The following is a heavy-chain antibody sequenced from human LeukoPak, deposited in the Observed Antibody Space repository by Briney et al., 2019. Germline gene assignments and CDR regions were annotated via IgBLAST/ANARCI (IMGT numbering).Heavy chain of an antibody. J-gene: IGHJ4*02. D-gene: IGHD3-10*01. V-gene: IGHV3-74*01. CDR2: INTDGRTT. Sequence: QPGGSLRLSCVSSGFTFSSYWMHWVRHAPGKGLVWVSRINTDGRTTTYADSVKGRFTISRDNAKNTLYLQMNSLRAEDTAVYYCARGGGSGSSTLYYFDYWGQGTLVTVSS. CDR3: ARGGGSGSSTLYYFDY. CDR1: GFTFSSYW.